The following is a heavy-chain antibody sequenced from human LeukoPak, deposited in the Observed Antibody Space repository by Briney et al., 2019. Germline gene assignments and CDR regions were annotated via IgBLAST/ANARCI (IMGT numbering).Heavy chain of an antibody. Sequence: GGSLRLSCEASGFTFSAYAMSWVRQAPGKGLEWVSAISGSGGSTYYADSVKGRFTISRDNSKNTLYLQMNSLRAEDTAVYYCAKDPGYQLLWDYFDYWGQGTLVTVSS. CDR2: ISGSGGST. V-gene: IGHV3-23*01. CDR1: GFTFSAYA. D-gene: IGHD2-2*01. J-gene: IGHJ4*02. CDR3: AKDPGYQLLWDYFDY.